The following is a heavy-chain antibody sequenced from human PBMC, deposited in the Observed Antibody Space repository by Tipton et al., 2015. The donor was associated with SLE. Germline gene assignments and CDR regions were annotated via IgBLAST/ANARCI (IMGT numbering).Heavy chain of an antibody. J-gene: IGHJ4*02. CDR3: ARPNSSGYYYNY. CDR1: GGSFSGYY. D-gene: IGHD3-22*01. CDR2: IHHSGST. Sequence: TLSLTCAVYGGSFSGYYWSWFRQPPGKGLEWVGEIHHSGSTKYNPSLKSRVTISIDTSKNQFSLKLNSVTAADTAVYYCARPNSSGYYYNYWGQGTLVTVSS. V-gene: IGHV4-34*01.